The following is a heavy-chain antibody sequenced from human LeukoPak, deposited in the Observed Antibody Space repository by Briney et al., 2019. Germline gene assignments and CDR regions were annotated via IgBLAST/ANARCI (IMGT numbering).Heavy chain of an antibody. CDR1: GFTFSSYA. CDR3: ARITGSRVGGFDY. D-gene: IGHD1-20*01. Sequence: GGSLRLSCAASGFTFSSYAMSWVRQAPGKGLEWVSGLSGSGGSTYYADTVKGRFTISRDNSKNTLYLQMNSLRPDDTAVYYCARITGSRVGGFDYWGQGTLVTVSS. CDR2: LSGSGGST. J-gene: IGHJ4*02. V-gene: IGHV3-23*01.